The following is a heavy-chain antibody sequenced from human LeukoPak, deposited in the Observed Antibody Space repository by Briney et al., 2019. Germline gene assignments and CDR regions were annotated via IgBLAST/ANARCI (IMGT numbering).Heavy chain of an antibody. CDR3: TRDNAGSGWVY. CDR1: GFTFGDYA. CDR2: IRSKAYGGTT. J-gene: IGHJ4*02. V-gene: IGHV3-49*03. Sequence: PGRSLRLSCTASGFTFGDYAMSWFRQAPGKGLEWVGFIRSKAYGGTTEYAASVKGRFTISRDDSKSIAYLQMNSLRGEDTAVYYCTRDNAGSGWVYWGQGTLVTVSS. D-gene: IGHD6-19*01.